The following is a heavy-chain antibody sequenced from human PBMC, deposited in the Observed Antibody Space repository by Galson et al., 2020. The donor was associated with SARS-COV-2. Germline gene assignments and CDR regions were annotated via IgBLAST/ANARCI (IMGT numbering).Heavy chain of an antibody. CDR2: IWHDGSKK. CDR1: GLIFSKNG. CDR3: VAGDSGDH. J-gene: IGHJ5*02. D-gene: IGHD2-21*02. V-gene: IGHV3-33*07. Sequence: GESLKISCTASGLIFSKNGMSWVRQAPGKGLEWVAIIWHDGSKKFYADFVRGRFTISRDNSQDSVFLQMNSLSVEDTGLYYCVAGDSGDHWGQGTLVTVSS.